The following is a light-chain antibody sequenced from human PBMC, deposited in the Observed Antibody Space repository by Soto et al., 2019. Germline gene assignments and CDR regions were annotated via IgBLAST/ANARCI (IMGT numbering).Light chain of an antibody. CDR2: GAS. CDR3: QQDGSSPLYT. CDR1: QSFSNSY. V-gene: IGKV3-20*01. Sequence: EIVLTQAPGTLSLSPGERATLSCRASQSFSNSYLAWYQQKPGQAPRLLIYGASNRATGIPDTFSGSGSGAHFTLILSSVEPEDCAVYYCQQDGSSPLYTFGQGTKLDIK. J-gene: IGKJ2*01.